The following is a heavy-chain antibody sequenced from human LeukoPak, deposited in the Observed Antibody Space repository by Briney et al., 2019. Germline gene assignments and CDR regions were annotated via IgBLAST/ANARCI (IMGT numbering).Heavy chain of an antibody. J-gene: IGHJ4*02. V-gene: IGHV1-8*01. Sequence: ASVKVSCKASGYTFTRYAINRVRQATGQGLEWMGWMNPNSGNTGYAQKFQGKVTMHRNTSISTAYLEVRSLTSDDPAGYYCAPTAEAYTSWWKVWGEGTVVTVSS. CDR2: MNPNSGNT. CDR1: GYTFTRYA. D-gene: IGHD3-16*01. CDR3: APTAEAYTSWWKV.